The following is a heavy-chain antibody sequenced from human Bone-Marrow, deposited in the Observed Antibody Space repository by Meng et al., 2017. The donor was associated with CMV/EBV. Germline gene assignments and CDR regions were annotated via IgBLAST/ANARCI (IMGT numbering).Heavy chain of an antibody. J-gene: IGHJ6*02. V-gene: IGHV4-34*01. D-gene: IGHD2-2*01. CDR2: INHSGST. CDR3: ARDLPAAMSTDYDCHYYGMDV. Sequence: SETLSLTCAVYGGFFSGYYWSWIRQPPGKGLEWIGEINHSGSTNYNPSLKSRVTISVDTSKNQFSLKLSSVTAADTAVYYCARDLPAAMSTDYDCHYYGMDVWGQGTTVTVSS. CDR1: GGFFSGYY.